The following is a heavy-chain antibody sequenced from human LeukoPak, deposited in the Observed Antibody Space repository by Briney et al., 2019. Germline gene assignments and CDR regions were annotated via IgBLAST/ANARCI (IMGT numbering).Heavy chain of an antibody. Sequence: SQTLSLTCTVSGGSISSGSYYWSWIRQPAGKGLEWIGRIYTSGSTNYNPSLKSRVTISVDTSKNQFSLKLSSVTAADTAVYYCARGTTVTNYYYYYMDVWDKGTTVTIS. CDR1: GGSISSGSYY. V-gene: IGHV4-61*02. CDR3: ARGTTVTNYYYYYMDV. J-gene: IGHJ6*03. D-gene: IGHD4-17*01. CDR2: IYTSGST.